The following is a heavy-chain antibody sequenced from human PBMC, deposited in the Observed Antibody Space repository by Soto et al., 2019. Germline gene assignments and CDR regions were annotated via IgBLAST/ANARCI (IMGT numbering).Heavy chain of an antibody. CDR2: ISAYNGNT. J-gene: IGHJ4*02. V-gene: IGHV1-18*01. CDR1: GYTFTSYG. D-gene: IGHD4-4*01. CDR3: ARDFRPMTTVTTGTFDY. Sequence: ASVKVSCKASGYTFTSYGISWVRQAPGQGLEWMGWISAYNGNTNYAQKLQGRVTMTTDTSTSTAYMELRSLRSDDTAVYYCARDFRPMTTVTTGTFDYWGQGTLVTVSS.